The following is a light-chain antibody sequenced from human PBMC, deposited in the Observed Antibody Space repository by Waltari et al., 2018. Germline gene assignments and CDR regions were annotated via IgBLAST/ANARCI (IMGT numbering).Light chain of an antibody. Sequence: QSALTQPRSVSGSHGQSVTISCTGTSSDLGGYNYVSWYQQHPGKATKLMIYDVSKRPSGVPDRFSGSKSGNTASLTISGLQAEDEADYYCCSYAGSYVVFGGGTKLTVL. V-gene: IGLV2-11*01. CDR2: DVS. J-gene: IGLJ2*01. CDR1: SSDLGGYNY. CDR3: CSYAGSYVV.